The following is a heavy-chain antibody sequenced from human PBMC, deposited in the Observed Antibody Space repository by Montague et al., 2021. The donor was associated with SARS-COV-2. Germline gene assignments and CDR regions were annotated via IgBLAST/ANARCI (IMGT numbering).Heavy chain of an antibody. J-gene: IGHJ6*02. CDR2: ISSSGGGRTK. CDR1: GFIVSSYE. Sequence: SLRLSYAASGFIVSSYELNWVRQAPGKGLEWISYISSSGGGRTKHYTXXVKGRFTISRDNAKNSLYLQMNSLRVEDTAIYYCARDRDWDDWCGMDVWGQGTTVTVSS. CDR3: ARDRDWDDWCGMDV. D-gene: IGHD2-21*01. V-gene: IGHV3-48*03.